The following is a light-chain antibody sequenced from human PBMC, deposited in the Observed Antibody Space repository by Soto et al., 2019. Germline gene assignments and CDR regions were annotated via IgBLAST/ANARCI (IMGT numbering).Light chain of an antibody. V-gene: IGKV1-27*01. CDR3: QKCNSAPFT. CDR1: QDISNS. Sequence: DIQMTQSPSSLSASVGDRVTITCRASQDISNSLAWYQQKPGKVPKLLIYAASTLQSGVPSRFSGSGSGTDFTLTINDLQPEDVATYYCQKCNSAPFTFGPGTKVVIK. J-gene: IGKJ3*01. CDR2: AAS.